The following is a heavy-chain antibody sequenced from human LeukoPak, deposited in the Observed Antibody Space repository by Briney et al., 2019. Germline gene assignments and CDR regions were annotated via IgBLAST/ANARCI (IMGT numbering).Heavy chain of an antibody. V-gene: IGHV4-59*01. D-gene: IGHD6-13*01. CDR3: AGILAAVDDAFDI. J-gene: IGHJ3*02. CDR1: GVSFSGYY. Sequence: TSETLSLTCAVYGVSFSGYYWNWIRQPPGKGLEWIGYVYYSGSTNYNPALKSRVTMSVDTSKNQISLGLTSVTAADTAVYYCAGILAAVDDAFDIWGQGTMVTVSS. CDR2: VYYSGST.